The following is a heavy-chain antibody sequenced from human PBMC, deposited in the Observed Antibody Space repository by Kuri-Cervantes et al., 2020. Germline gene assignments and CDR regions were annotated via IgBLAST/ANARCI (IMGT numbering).Heavy chain of an antibody. CDR1: GFTFSDYY. Sequence: LSLTCAASGFTFSDYYMSWIRQAPGKGLEWVSYISSSGSTIYYADSVKGRFTISRDNSKNTLYLQMNSLGAEDTAVYYCARGYGDYVGWFDPWGQGTLVTVSS. CDR2: ISSSGSTI. D-gene: IGHD4-17*01. J-gene: IGHJ5*02. CDR3: ARGYGDYVGWFDP. V-gene: IGHV3-11*04.